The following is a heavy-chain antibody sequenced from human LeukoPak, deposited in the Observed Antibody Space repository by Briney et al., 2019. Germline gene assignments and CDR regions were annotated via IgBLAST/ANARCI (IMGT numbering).Heavy chain of an antibody. J-gene: IGHJ4*02. Sequence: PSETLSLTCAVCGGSFSGYYWSWIRQPPGKGLEWIGEINHSGSTNYNPSLKSRVTISVDTSKNQFSLKLSSVTAADTAVYYCAGTYYYDSSGYYFDYWGQGTLVTVSS. CDR1: GGSFSGYY. V-gene: IGHV4-34*01. CDR3: AGTYYYDSSGYYFDY. D-gene: IGHD3-22*01. CDR2: INHSGST.